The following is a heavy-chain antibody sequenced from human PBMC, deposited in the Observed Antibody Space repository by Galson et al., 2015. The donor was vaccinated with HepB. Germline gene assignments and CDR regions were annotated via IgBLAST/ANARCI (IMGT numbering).Heavy chain of an antibody. D-gene: IGHD3-10*01. J-gene: IGHJ4*02. V-gene: IGHV3-23*01. CDR2: ISGSGTNT. CDR1: GFTFSSSA. CDR3: AKDRRIFISGSSLDY. Sequence: SLRLSCAASGFTFSSSAMNWVRQAPAKGLEWVSGISGSGTNTYYADSVKGRFTISRDNSKNTLYLQMNSLRAEDTAVYYCAKDRRIFISGSSLDYWGQGTLVTVSS.